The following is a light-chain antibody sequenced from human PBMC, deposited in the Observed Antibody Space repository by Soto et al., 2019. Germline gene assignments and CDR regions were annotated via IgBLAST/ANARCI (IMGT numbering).Light chain of an antibody. CDR2: HSS. CDR3: QQTFNNRLS. Sequence: DIQMTQSPSSLSASVGARVTITCRASQSVSTSVNWYQQLGGKAPKLLIQHSSTLQSGVPSRFSGSGAGTDFTLTISSLQPEDGATYYCQQTFNNRLSFGGGTKVEIK. J-gene: IGKJ4*01. V-gene: IGKV1-39*01. CDR1: QSVSTS.